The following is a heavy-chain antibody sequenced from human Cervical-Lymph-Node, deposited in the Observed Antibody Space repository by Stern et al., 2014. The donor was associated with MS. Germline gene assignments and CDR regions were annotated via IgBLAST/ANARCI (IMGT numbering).Heavy chain of an antibody. CDR2: LNPNSDDP. D-gene: IGHD2/OR15-2a*01. J-gene: IGHJ4*02. Sequence: QVPLVESGAKMKKPGASVKVSCKASGYDFTGFFIHWVRQVPGQGLEWMGRLNPNSDDPTYAQDFQDRVTLTRDTSISTAYLELSRLTSADTAVYYCAREATRIIVGIDYWGQGTQVTVSS. V-gene: IGHV1-2*06. CDR1: GYDFTGFF. CDR3: AREATRIIVGIDY.